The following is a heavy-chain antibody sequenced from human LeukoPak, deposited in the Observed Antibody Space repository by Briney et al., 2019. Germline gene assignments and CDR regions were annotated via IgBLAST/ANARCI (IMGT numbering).Heavy chain of an antibody. J-gene: IGHJ3*02. CDR1: GFTFSSYG. CDR3: ARDPDAFDI. Sequence: GGSLRLSCAASGFTFSSYGMHWVRQAPGKGLEWVAFIRYDGSHKYYADSVKGRFTISRDNAKNTLYLQMNSLRAEDTAVYYCARDPDAFDIWGQGTMVTVSS. V-gene: IGHV3-30*02. CDR2: IRYDGSHK.